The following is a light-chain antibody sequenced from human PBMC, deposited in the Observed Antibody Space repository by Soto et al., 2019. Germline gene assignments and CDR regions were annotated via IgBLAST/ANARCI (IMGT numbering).Light chain of an antibody. CDR2: DAS. CDR1: QSISSW. J-gene: IGKJ4*01. Sequence: DIQMTQSPSTLSASVGYRVTITCRASQSISSWLAWYQQKPGKAPKLLIYDASSLESGVPSRFRGSGSGTEFTLTISSLQPDDFATYYCQQYNSYPLTFGGGTKVEIK. V-gene: IGKV1-5*01. CDR3: QQYNSYPLT.